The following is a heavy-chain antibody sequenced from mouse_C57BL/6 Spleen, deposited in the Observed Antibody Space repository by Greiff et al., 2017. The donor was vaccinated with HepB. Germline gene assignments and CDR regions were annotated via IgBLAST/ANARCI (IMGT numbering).Heavy chain of an antibody. D-gene: IGHD2-2*01. CDR2: IDPSDSYT. Sequence: QVQLQQSGAELVMPGASVKLSCKASGYTFTSYWMHWVKQRPGQGLEWIGEIDPSDSYTNYNQKFKGKSTLTVDKSSSTAYMQLSSLTSEDSAVYYCARYRVTTNYYAMDYWGQGTSVTVSS. CDR1: GYTFTSYW. V-gene: IGHV1-69*01. CDR3: ARYRVTTNYYAMDY. J-gene: IGHJ4*01.